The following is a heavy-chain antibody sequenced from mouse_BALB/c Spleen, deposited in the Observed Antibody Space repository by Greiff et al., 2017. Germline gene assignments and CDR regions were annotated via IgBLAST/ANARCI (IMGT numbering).Heavy chain of an antibody. D-gene: IGHD1-1*01. Sequence: EVKLMESGAELVKPGASVKLSCTASGFNIKDTYMHWVKQRPEQGLEWIGRIDPANGNTKYDPKFQGKATITADTSSNTAYLQLSSLTSEDTAVYYCARSLRYAVWGAGTTVTVSS. CDR2: IDPANGNT. V-gene: IGHV14-3*02. CDR3: ARSLRYAV. J-gene: IGHJ1*01. CDR1: GFNIKDTY.